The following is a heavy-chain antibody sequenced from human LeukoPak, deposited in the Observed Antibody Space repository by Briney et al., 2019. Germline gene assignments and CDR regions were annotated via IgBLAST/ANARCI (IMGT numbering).Heavy chain of an antibody. CDR1: GGSISSYY. Sequence: SETLSLTCTVSGGSISSYYWSWLRQPAGKGLEWIGRIYTSGSTNYNPSLKSRVTISLDTSKSQFSLQLSSVTAADTAVYYCARGGSYYGYWGQGTLVTVSS. D-gene: IGHD1-26*01. CDR3: ARGGSYYGY. CDR2: IYTSGST. J-gene: IGHJ4*02. V-gene: IGHV4-4*07.